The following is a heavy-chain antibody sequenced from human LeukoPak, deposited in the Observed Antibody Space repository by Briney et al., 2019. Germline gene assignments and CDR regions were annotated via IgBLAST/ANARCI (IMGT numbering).Heavy chain of an antibody. V-gene: IGHV3-23*01. CDR2: ITGSGDST. J-gene: IGHJ4*02. CDR3: AKEGCTSTNCYRSSADY. D-gene: IGHD2-2*01. Sequence: GGSLRLSCAASGFTFSNAWMSWVRQAPRKGLEWVSAITGSGDSTYYADSVKGRFTISRDNSKNTLYLQMHSLRAEDTAVYYCAKEGCTSTNCYRSSADYWGQGTLLTVSS. CDR1: GFTFSNAW.